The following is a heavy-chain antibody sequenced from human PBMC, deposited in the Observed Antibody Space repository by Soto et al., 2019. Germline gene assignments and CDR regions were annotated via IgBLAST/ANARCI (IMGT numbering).Heavy chain of an antibody. J-gene: IGHJ4*02. V-gene: IGHV3-23*01. CDR2: ISGSGGST. CDR1: GFTFSSYA. Sequence: EVQLLESGGGLVQPGGSLRLSCAASGFTFSSYAMSWVRQAPGKGLEWVSAISGSGGSTYYADSVKGRFAMSRDNSKNTLYVQMNSLRVDDTAVYCCAKGLLYDSRNYYFDFWGQGTLVTVSS. D-gene: IGHD3-22*01. CDR3: AKGLLYDSRNYYFDF.